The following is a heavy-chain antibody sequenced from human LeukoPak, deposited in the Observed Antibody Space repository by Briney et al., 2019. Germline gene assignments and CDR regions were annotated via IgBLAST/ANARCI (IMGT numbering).Heavy chain of an antibody. Sequence: SGTLSLTCAVSGGSISSSNWWSWVRQPPGKGLEWIGEIYHSGSTNYNPSLKSRVTISVDKSKNQFSLKLSSVTAADTAVYYCARRKGLLWFGELGSVDYWGQGTLVTVSS. V-gene: IGHV4-4*02. CDR1: GGSISSSNW. CDR3: ARRKGLLWFGELGSVDY. CDR2: IYHSGST. J-gene: IGHJ4*02. D-gene: IGHD3-10*01.